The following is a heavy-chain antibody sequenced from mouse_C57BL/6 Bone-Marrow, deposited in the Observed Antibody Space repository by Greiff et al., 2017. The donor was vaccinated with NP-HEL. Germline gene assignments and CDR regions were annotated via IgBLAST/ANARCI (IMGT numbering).Heavy chain of an antibody. Sequence: EVHLVESGGGLVKPGGSLKLSCAASGFTFSSYAMSWVRQTPEKRLEWVATISDGGSYTYYPDNVKGRFTISRDNAKNNLYLQMSHLKSEDTAMYYCARDRKVIPYYFDYWGQGTTLTVSS. CDR3: ARDRKVIPYYFDY. V-gene: IGHV5-4*01. D-gene: IGHD2-2*01. J-gene: IGHJ2*01. CDR2: ISDGGSYT. CDR1: GFTFSSYA.